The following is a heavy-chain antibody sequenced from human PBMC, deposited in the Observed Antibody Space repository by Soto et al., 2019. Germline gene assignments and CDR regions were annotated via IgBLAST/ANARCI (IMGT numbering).Heavy chain of an antibody. D-gene: IGHD6-13*01. Sequence: PGGSLRLSCAASGFTFSSYGIHWVRQAPGKGLEWVAVIWYDGSNKYYADSVKGRFTISRDNSKNTLYLQMNSLRAEDTAVYYCAKSPGIAAAGIDYYYYYGMDVWGQGTTVTVAS. CDR3: AKSPGIAAAGIDYYYYYGMDV. CDR1: GFTFSSYG. CDR2: IWYDGSNK. J-gene: IGHJ6*01. V-gene: IGHV3-30*02.